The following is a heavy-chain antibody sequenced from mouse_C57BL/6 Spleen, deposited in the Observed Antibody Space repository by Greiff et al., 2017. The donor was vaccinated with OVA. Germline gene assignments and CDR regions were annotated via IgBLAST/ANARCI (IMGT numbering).Heavy chain of an antibody. D-gene: IGHD2-4*01. V-gene: IGHV7-3*01. Sequence: EVQLQESGGGLVQPGGSLSLSCAASGFTFTDYYMSWVRQPPGKALAWLGFIRNKANGYTTVSSASVKGRFTISRDNSQSILYLQMNALRAEDSATYYCARYKDYDDGAWFAYWGQGTLVTVSA. CDR1: GFTFTDYY. CDR2: IRNKANGYTT. CDR3: ARYKDYDDGAWFAY. J-gene: IGHJ3*01.